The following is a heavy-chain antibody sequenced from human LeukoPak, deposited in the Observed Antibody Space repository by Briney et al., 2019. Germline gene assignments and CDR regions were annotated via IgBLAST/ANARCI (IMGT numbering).Heavy chain of an antibody. Sequence: PGGSLRLSCTASGFTFGDYAMSWVRQAPGKGLEWVGFIRSKAYGGTTEYAASVKGRFTISRDDSKSIAYLQMNSLKTEDTAVYYCTRVLAGSYYYYMDVWGKGTTVTVSS. V-gene: IGHV3-49*04. CDR3: TRVLAGSYYYYMDV. D-gene: IGHD1-26*01. CDR1: GFTFGDYA. CDR2: IRSKAYGGTT. J-gene: IGHJ6*03.